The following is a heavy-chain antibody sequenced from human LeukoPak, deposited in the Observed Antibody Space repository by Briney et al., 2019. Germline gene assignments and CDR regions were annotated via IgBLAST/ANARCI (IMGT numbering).Heavy chain of an antibody. CDR3: TTEVTTVPKYYFDY. D-gene: IGHD4-17*01. J-gene: IGHJ4*02. CDR2: IKSKTDGGTT. V-gene: IGHV3-15*01. Sequence: GGSLRLSCAASGFTFSNAWMSWVRQAPGKGLEWVGRIKSKTDGGTTDYAAPVKGRFTNSRDDSKNTLYLQMNSLKTEDTAVYYCTTEVTTVPKYYFDYWGQGTLVTVSS. CDR1: GFTFSNAW.